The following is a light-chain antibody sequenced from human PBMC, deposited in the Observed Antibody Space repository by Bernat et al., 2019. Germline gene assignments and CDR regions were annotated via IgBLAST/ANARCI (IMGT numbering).Light chain of an antibody. Sequence: QSALTQPASVSGSPGQSITISCTGTSSDVGNYNLVSWYQQHPGKAPKLMIYEVSKRPSGVSNRCSGSKSGNTASLTISGLQAEDEADYYCCSYAGNSTRVFGGGTNLTVL. CDR3: CSYAGNSTRV. CDR2: EVS. J-gene: IGLJ3*02. V-gene: IGLV2-23*02. CDR1: SSDVGNYNL.